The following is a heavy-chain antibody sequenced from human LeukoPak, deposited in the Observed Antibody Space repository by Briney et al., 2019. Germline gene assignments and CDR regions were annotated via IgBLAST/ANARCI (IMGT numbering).Heavy chain of an antibody. D-gene: IGHD5-18*01. CDR1: GFTFDDYG. CDR3: AKRATAMAYSYYYYLDV. Sequence: GGSLRLSCAASGFTFDDYGMHWVRQTSGKGLEWVSLIIWDGATTYYADYVKGRFTISRDSSENSLYLQMDSLITEDTALYYCAKRATAMAYSYYYYLDVWGKGTTVTISS. J-gene: IGHJ6*03. CDR2: IIWDGATT. V-gene: IGHV3-43*01.